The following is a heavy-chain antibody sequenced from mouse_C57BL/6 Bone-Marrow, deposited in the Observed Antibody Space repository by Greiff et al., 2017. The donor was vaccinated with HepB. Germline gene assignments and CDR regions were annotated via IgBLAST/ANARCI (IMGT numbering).Heavy chain of an antibody. V-gene: IGHV1-64*01. D-gene: IGHD2-2*01. CDR3: AKMSTRVKRYYAMDY. CDR2: IHPNSGST. CDR1: GYTFTSYW. J-gene: IGHJ4*01. Sequence: QVQLQQSGAELVKPGASVKLSCKASGYTFTSYWMHWVKQRPGQGLEWIGMIHPNSGSTNYNEKFKGKATLTVDKSSSTAYMQLSSLTSEDSAVYYCAKMSTRVKRYYAMDYWGQGTSVTVSS.